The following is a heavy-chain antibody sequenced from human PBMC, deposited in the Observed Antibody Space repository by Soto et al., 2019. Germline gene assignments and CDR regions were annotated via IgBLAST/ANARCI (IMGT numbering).Heavy chain of an antibody. D-gene: IGHD3-10*01. CDR3: ARGKTRVYGSGSYYWPPYYMDV. Sequence: GASVKVSCKASGYTFAGYTMHWVRQAPEQRLEWMGWINAVNGNTKYSQKFQGRVTITRDTSASTAYMELSSLRSEDTAVYYCARGKTRVYGSGSYYWPPYYMDVWGKGTTVTVSS. V-gene: IGHV1-3*01. CDR1: GYTFAGYT. J-gene: IGHJ6*03. CDR2: INAVNGNT.